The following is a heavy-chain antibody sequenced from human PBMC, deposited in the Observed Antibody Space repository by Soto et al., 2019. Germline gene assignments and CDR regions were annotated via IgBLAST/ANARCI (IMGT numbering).Heavy chain of an antibody. J-gene: IGHJ4*02. V-gene: IGHV3-21*01. D-gene: IGHD1-26*01. CDR3: ASSLVRAAPDY. Sequence: GGPLRLSCAASGFTFSTHSMHWVRQAPGKGLEWVSSIDPTSVYIFYAASLQGRFTVSRANAQNSLYLQMNSLRAEDTAVYYCASSLVRAAPDYWGQGT. CDR1: GFTFSTHS. CDR2: IDPTSVYI.